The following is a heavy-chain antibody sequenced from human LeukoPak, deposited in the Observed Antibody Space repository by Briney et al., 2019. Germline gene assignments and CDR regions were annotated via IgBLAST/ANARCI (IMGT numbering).Heavy chain of an antibody. V-gene: IGHV3-53*01. CDR1: GSTVSSNY. D-gene: IGHD1-26*01. CDR2: LYTGGST. J-gene: IGHJ6*02. Sequence: PGGSLRLSCAVSGSTVSSNYMSWVRQAPGRGLEWVSVLYTGGSTYYADSVKGRFTISRDDSKNTLYLQMNSLRTQDTAVYYCARDYRIEEVTGYYYYGMDVWGQGTTVTVSS. CDR3: ARDYRIEEVTGYYYYGMDV.